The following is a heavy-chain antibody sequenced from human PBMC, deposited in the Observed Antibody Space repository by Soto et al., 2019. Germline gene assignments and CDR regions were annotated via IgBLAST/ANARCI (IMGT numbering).Heavy chain of an antibody. J-gene: IGHJ5*02. CDR2: IYYSGST. Sequence: SETLSLTCPVSGGSIRSGDYYWRFIRHPPGKGLEWIVYIYYSGSTYYNPSLKSRVNISFDKSKNQVFLNLRFVTGADTAVYFCARDVSDNGYSYWFDPWGKGSLVTVSS. V-gene: IGHV4-31*03. D-gene: IGHD3-22*01. CDR3: ARDVSDNGYSYWFDP. CDR1: GGSIRSGDYY.